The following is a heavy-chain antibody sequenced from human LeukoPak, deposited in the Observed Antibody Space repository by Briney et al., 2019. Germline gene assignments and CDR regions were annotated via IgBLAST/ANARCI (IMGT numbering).Heavy chain of an antibody. Sequence: PSETLSLTCTVSGGSISSSSYYWGWIRQPPGKGLEWIGSNYYSRSTYYNPSLKSRVTISVDTSKNQFSLKLSSVTAADTAVYYCARHHVLRYFDWLEGFDYWGQGTLVTVSS. CDR3: ARHHVLRYFDWLEGFDY. CDR1: GGSISSSSYY. D-gene: IGHD3-9*01. V-gene: IGHV4-39*01. CDR2: NYYSRST. J-gene: IGHJ4*02.